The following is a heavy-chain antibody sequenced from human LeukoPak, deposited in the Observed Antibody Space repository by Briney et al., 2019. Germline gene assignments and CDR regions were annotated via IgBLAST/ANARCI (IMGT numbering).Heavy chain of an antibody. Sequence: PGGSLRLSCAASGFTFSSYEMNWARQAPGKGLEWVSYISSSGSTIYYADSVKGRFTISRDNAKNSLYLQMNSLSAEDTAVYYCARDNDSSGWYVWFDPWGQGTLVTVSS. J-gene: IGHJ5*02. CDR1: GFTFSSYE. D-gene: IGHD6-19*01. CDR3: ARDNDSSGWYVWFDP. V-gene: IGHV3-48*03. CDR2: ISSSGSTI.